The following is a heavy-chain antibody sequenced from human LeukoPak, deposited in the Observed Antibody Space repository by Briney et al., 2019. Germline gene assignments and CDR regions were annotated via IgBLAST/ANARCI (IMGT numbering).Heavy chain of an antibody. CDR1: GFTFRDYI. J-gene: IGHJ4*02. V-gene: IGHV3-21*01. CDR3: ARDEGYYFDS. Sequence: PGGSLRLPCAASGFTFRDYIMNWVRQAPGKGLEWVASISRNSTYIHYADSVKGRFTISRDNARNSLFLQMNSLRAEDTAIYYCARDEGYYFDSWGQGTQVAVSS. CDR2: ISRNSTYI.